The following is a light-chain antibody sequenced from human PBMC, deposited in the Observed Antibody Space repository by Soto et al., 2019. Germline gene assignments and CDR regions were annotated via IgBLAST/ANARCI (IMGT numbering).Light chain of an antibody. Sequence: QSALTLPASVSGSPGQSITISCTGTSSDVGGYNYVSWYQQHPGKAPKLMIYDVSNRPSGVSNRFSGSKSGNTASLTISGLQAEDEADYYCSSYSSSSILVFGGGTKLTVL. V-gene: IGLV2-14*01. J-gene: IGLJ2*01. CDR3: SSYSSSSILV. CDR2: DVS. CDR1: SSDVGGYNY.